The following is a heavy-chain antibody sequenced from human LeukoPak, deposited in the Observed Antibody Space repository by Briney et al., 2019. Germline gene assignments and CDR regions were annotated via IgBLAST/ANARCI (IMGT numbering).Heavy chain of an antibody. CDR2: IWNDGSHQ. V-gene: IGHV3-33*01. J-gene: IGHJ4*02. CDR3: ARDATEYGDSHFDW. D-gene: IGHD4-17*01. CDR1: GFSFSSYG. Sequence: PGGSLRLSCSASGFSFSSYGMHWVRRAPGKGLEWVAVIWNDGSHQYYADSEKGRFTISRDNSRNTVYLQMNRLRVDDTAVYYCARDATEYGDSHFDWWGQGTLVTVSS.